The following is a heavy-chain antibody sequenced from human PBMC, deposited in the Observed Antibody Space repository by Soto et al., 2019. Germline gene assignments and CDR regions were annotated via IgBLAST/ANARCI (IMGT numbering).Heavy chain of an antibody. D-gene: IGHD2-15*01. V-gene: IGHV4-30-2*01. CDR2: IYHSGSN. CDR1: GGSISSGGYS. J-gene: IGHJ4*02. Sequence: QLQLQESGSGLVKPSQTLSLTCAVSGGSISSGGYSWSWIRQPPGKGLEWIGYIYHSGSNYYNPSLKSRVTISVDRSKNQFSLKLSSVTAADTAVYYGATQEGKGPFDYWGEGTLVTVSS. CDR3: ATQEGKGPFDY.